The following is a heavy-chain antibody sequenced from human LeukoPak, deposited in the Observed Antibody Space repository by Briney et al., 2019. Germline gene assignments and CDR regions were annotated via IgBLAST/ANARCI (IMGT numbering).Heavy chain of an antibody. J-gene: IGHJ4*02. CDR1: GFSLATYG. CDR3: AKDSAPYYYDSSGYYYPDY. Sequence: GGSLRLSCAASGFSLATYGIHWVRQAPGKGLEWVAFIRNNGNTVYNGDSVGGRFTISRDISKNTVYLQMDSLRVEDTAVYYCAKDSAPYYYDSSGYYYPDYWGQGTLVTVSS. D-gene: IGHD3-22*01. V-gene: IGHV3-30*02. CDR2: IRNNGNTV.